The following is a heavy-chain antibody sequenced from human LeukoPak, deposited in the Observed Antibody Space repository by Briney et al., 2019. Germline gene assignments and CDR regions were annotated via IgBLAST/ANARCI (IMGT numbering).Heavy chain of an antibody. CDR3: AIGYDFWSGAVGDAFDI. CDR2: INPNSGGT. J-gene: IGHJ3*02. V-gene: IGHV1-2*02. D-gene: IGHD3-3*01. CDR1: GYTFTGYY. Sequence: ASVKVSCKASGYTFTGYYMHWVRQAPGQGLEWMGWINPNSGGTNYAQKFQGRVTMTRDTSISTAYMELSRLRSDDTAVYYCAIGYDFWSGAVGDAFDIWGQGTMVTVSS.